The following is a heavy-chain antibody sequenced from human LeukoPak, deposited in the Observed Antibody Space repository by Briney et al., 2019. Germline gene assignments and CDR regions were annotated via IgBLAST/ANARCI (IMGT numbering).Heavy chain of an antibody. V-gene: IGHV3-11*01. Sequence: PGGSLRLSCAASGFTFSDYYMSWIRQAPGKGLEWVSYISSSGSTIYYADSVKGRFTISRDNAKNSLYLQMNSLRAEDTAVYSCAREKYYYDSSGYYSNYFDYWGQGTLVTVSS. CDR3: AREKYYYDSSGYYSNYFDY. J-gene: IGHJ4*02. CDR1: GFTFSDYY. CDR2: ISSSGSTI. D-gene: IGHD3-22*01.